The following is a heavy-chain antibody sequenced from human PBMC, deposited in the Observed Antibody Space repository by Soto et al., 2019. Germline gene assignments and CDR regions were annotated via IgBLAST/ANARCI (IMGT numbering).Heavy chain of an antibody. J-gene: IGHJ6*02. CDR2: ISYDGSNK. Sequence: GGALRVSCAASGFTFSSYAMHWVRQAPGKGLEWVAVISYDGSNKYYADSVKGRFTISRDNSKNTLYLQMNSLRAEDTAVYYCATGSRNSVYYYYGMDVWGQGTTVTVSS. CDR3: ATGSRNSVYYYYGMDV. D-gene: IGHD4-4*01. V-gene: IGHV3-30-3*01. CDR1: GFTFSSYA.